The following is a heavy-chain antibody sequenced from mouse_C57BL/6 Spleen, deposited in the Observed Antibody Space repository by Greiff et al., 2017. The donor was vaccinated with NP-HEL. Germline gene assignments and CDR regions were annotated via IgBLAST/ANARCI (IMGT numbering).Heavy chain of an antibody. CDR3: ARLDYSNYFDY. CDR1: GFTFSSYG. J-gene: IGHJ2*01. Sequence: EVQGVESGGDLVKPGGSLKLSCAASGFTFSSYGMSWVRQTPDKRLEWVATISSGGSYTYYPDSVKGRFTISRDNAKNTLYLQMSSLKSEDTAMYYCARLDYSNYFDYWGQGTTLTVSS. CDR2: ISSGGSYT. V-gene: IGHV5-6*01. D-gene: IGHD2-5*01.